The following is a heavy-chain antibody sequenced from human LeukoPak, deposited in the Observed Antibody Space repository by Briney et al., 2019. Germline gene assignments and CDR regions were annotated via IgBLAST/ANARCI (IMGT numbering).Heavy chain of an antibody. V-gene: IGHV3-74*01. Sequence: GGSLRLSCAASGFTLSAHWIHWVRQAPGKGLVWVSRITPDGGRTNYADSVRGRFTISRDNSKNTLYLQMNSLRVEDTAVYYCARALGYGANSRLDYWGQGTLVTVSS. J-gene: IGHJ4*02. CDR3: ARALGYGANSRLDY. CDR2: ITPDGGRT. D-gene: IGHD4-23*01. CDR1: GFTLSAHW.